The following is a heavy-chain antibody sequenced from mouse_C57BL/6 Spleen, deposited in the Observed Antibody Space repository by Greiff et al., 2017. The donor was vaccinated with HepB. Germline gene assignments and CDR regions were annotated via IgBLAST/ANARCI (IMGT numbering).Heavy chain of an antibody. Sequence: EVKLVESGGGLVKPGGSLKLSCAASGFTFSSYAMSWVRQTPEKRLEWVATISDGGSYTYYPDNVKGRFTISRDNAKNNLYLQMSHLKSEDTAMYYCARGFYYCDYWGQGTTLTVSS. CDR3: ARGFYYCDY. CDR1: GFTFSSYA. V-gene: IGHV5-4*03. CDR2: ISDGGSYT. J-gene: IGHJ2*01.